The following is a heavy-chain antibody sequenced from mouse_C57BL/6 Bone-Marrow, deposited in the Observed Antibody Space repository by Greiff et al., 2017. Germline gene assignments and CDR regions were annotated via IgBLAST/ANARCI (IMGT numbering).Heavy chain of an antibody. CDR3: AARGYFDV. CDR2: TYPRSGNT. V-gene: IGHV1-81*01. Sequence: VKLQQSGAELARPGASVKLSCKASGYTFTSYGISGVKQRTGPGLEWNGETYPRSGNTYYNEKFKGKATLTADKSSSTAYMELRSLTSEDSAVYFCAARGYFDVWGTGTTVTVSS. CDR1: GYTFTSYG. J-gene: IGHJ1*03.